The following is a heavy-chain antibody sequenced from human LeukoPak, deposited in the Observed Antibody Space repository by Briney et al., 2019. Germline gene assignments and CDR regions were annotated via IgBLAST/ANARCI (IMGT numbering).Heavy chain of an antibody. CDR3: ARLSSSGWQFDY. J-gene: IGHJ4*02. V-gene: IGHV4-39*01. CDR2: IYYSGST. Sequence: SETLSLTCTVSGGSISSSSYYWGWIRRPPGKGLEWIGSIYYSGSTYYNPSLKSRVTISVDTSKNQFSLKLSSVTAADTAVYYCARLSSSGWQFDYWGQGTLVTVSS. CDR1: GGSISSSSYY. D-gene: IGHD6-19*01.